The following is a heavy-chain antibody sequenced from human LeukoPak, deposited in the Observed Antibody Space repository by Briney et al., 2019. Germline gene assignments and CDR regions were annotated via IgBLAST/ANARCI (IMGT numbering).Heavy chain of an antibody. D-gene: IGHD5-24*01. V-gene: IGHV1-69*05. CDR3: ARGARRDGYKTLEYYFDY. J-gene: IGHJ4*02. CDR1: GGTFSSYA. Sequence: SVKVSCKASGGTFSSYAISWVRQAPGQGLERMGGIIPIFGTANYAQKFQGRVTITTDESTSTAYMELSSLRSEDTAVYYCARGARRDGYKTLEYYFDYWGQGTLVTVSS. CDR2: IIPIFGTA.